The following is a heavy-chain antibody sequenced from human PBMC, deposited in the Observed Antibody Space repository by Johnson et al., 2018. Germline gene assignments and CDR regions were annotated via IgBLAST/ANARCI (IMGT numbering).Heavy chain of an antibody. Sequence: QVQLVQSGAEVKKPGASVKVSCKASGNTLTSYDINWVRQATGQGLEWMGWMNPKSGNTAYAQKFQGRVTMTRNTSTSTSYMELSSLRSEDTAVYYCARGTNYYPYYYIDVWGKGTTVTVSS. CDR2: MNPKSGNT. CDR1: GNTLTSYD. V-gene: IGHV1-8*01. J-gene: IGHJ6*03. CDR3: ARGTNYYPYYYIDV. D-gene: IGHD1-14*01.